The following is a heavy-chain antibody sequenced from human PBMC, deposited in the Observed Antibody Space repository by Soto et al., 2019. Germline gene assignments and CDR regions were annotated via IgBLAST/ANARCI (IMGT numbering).Heavy chain of an antibody. J-gene: IGHJ6*02. CDR3: ARDITAGGFSWYYYYYGMDV. CDR1: GFTFSSYA. D-gene: IGHD1-20*01. Sequence: QVQLVESGGGVVQPGRSLRLSCAASGFTFSSYAMYWVRQAPGKGLEWVAVISYDGSNKYYADSVKGRFTISRDNSKNTLYLQKNSLRPEDTAVYYCARDITAGGFSWYYYYYGMDVWGQGTTVTVSS. CDR2: ISYDGSNK. V-gene: IGHV3-30-3*01.